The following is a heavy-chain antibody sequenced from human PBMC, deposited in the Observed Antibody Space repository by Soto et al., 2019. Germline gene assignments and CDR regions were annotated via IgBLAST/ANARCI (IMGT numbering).Heavy chain of an antibody. J-gene: IGHJ6*02. CDR2: IYPGDSDT. V-gene: IGHV5-51*01. CDR3: ARLFAVVVYGLDV. Sequence: GESLKISCKGSGYDFTSYWIGWVRQMPGKGLEWMGIIYPGDSDTRYSPSFQGQVTISVDKSISTAYLQWSSLKASDTAIYYCARLFAVVVYGLDVWGQGTAVTVSS. D-gene: IGHD3-3*01. CDR1: GYDFTSYW.